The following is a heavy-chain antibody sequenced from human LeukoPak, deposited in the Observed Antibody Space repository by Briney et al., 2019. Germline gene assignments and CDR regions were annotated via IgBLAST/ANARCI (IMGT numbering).Heavy chain of an antibody. CDR2: INPNSGGT. J-gene: IGHJ4*02. Sequence: ASVKVSCKASGYTFTGYYMHWVRQAPGQGLEWMGWINPNSGGTNYAQKFQGRVTMTRDTSISTAYMELSRLRSDDTAVYYCARVRAFGGYSYGLAYWGQGTLVTVSS. CDR1: GYTFTGYY. CDR3: ARVRAFGGYSYGLAY. D-gene: IGHD5-18*01. V-gene: IGHV1-2*02.